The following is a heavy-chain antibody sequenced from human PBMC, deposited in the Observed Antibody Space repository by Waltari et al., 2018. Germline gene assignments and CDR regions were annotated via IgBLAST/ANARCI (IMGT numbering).Heavy chain of an antibody. CDR1: GYTLTELS. J-gene: IGHJ3*02. CDR3: ATRLWRKEGDAFDI. Sequence: QVQLVQSGAEVKKPGASVKVSCKVSGYTLTELSMHWVRQAPGKGLEWMGGFDPEDGETIYAQKFQGRVTFTADESTSTAYMELSSLRSKDTAVYYCATRLWRKEGDAFDIWGQGTMVTVSS. D-gene: IGHD3-10*01. CDR2: FDPEDGET. V-gene: IGHV1-24*01.